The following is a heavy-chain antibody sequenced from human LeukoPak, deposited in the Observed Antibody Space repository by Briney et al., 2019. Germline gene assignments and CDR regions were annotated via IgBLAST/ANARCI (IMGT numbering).Heavy chain of an antibody. V-gene: IGHV3-48*02. J-gene: IGHJ3*02. D-gene: IGHD3-22*01. CDR1: GFTSSTYS. Sequence: GGSLRLSCAASGFTSSTYSMNWVRQAPGKGLEWASYISSSSSTIKYADSVKGRFTISRDNAKNSLFLQMNSLRDEDTALYYCARPSGYYYDAFDIWGQGTMVTVSS. CDR3: ARPSGYYYDAFDI. CDR2: ISSSSSTI.